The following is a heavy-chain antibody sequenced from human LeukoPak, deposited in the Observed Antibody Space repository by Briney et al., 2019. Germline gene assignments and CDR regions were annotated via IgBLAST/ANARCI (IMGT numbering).Heavy chain of an antibody. J-gene: IGHJ4*02. D-gene: IGHD5-12*01. V-gene: IGHV3-74*03. CDR1: GFTFSSYW. CDR3: AREGRVSGYDFDC. CDR2: INSDGSSI. Sequence: GGSLRLSCAASGFTFSSYWMHWVRQAPGKGLMWVSRINSDGSSITYADSVKGRFTISRDSAKNTLYLQMNSLRVEDTAVYYCAREGRVSGYDFDCWGQGTLVTVSS.